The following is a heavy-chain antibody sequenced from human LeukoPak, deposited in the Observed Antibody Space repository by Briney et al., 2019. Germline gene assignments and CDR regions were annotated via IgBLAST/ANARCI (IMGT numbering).Heavy chain of an antibody. CDR1: GYSFTSYW. Sequence: GESLKIYRKGAGYSFTSYWIGWVRQMPGKGLEGMGIIYPGDSDTRYRPSFQGQVTISAYTYISTAYLQCSRLKASDTAMYYCARAVVTAIPSWFVPWGQGTLVTVSS. CDR2: IYPGDSDT. CDR3: ARAVVTAIPSWFVP. V-gene: IGHV5-51*01. J-gene: IGHJ5*02. D-gene: IGHD2-21*02.